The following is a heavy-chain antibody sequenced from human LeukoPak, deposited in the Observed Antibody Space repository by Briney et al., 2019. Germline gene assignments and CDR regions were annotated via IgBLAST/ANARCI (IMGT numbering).Heavy chain of an antibody. J-gene: IGHJ4*02. Sequence: SETLSLTCAVYGGSFSGYYWSWIRQPPGKGLEWIGSIYYSGSTYYNPSLKSRVTISVDTSKNQFSLKLSSVTAADTAVYYCASYYYDSSGYYYFDYWGQGTLVTVSS. V-gene: IGHV4-34*01. CDR2: IYYSGST. CDR3: ASYYYDSSGYYYFDY. CDR1: GGSFSGYY. D-gene: IGHD3-22*01.